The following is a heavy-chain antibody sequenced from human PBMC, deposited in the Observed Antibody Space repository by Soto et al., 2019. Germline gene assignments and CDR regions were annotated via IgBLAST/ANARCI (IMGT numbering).Heavy chain of an antibody. CDR1: GFTFDDYT. D-gene: IGHD2-2*01. CDR2: ISWDGNST. J-gene: IGHJ6*02. V-gene: IGHV3-43*01. CDR3: AKERAVVAPETINYFGMDV. Sequence: PGGSLRLSCAASGFTFDDYTLHWVRQAPGKGLEWVSLISWDGNSTYYADSVKGRFTISRDNSKNSLYLQMNSLRSEDTALYYCAKERAVVAPETINYFGMDVWGQGTTVTSP.